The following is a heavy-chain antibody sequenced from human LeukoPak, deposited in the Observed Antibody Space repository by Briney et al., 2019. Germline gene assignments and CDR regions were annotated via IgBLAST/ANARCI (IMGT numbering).Heavy chain of an antibody. CDR1: GYTFTGYY. CDR3: ARDRVAARLGSFDY. V-gene: IGHV1-2*02. CDR2: INPNSGGT. Sequence: ASVKVSCKASGYTFTGYYMHWVRQAPGQGLEWMGWINPNSGGTNYAQKLQGRVTMTRDTSISTAYMELSRLRSDDTAVYYCARDRVAARLGSFDYWGQGTLVTVSS. D-gene: IGHD6-6*01. J-gene: IGHJ4*02.